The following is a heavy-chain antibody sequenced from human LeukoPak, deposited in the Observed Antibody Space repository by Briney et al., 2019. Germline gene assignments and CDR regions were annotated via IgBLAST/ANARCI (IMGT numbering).Heavy chain of an antibody. CDR3: ARSGYYYEGDY. V-gene: IGHV1-8*03. J-gene: IGHJ4*02. Sequence: ASVKVSCKASGYIFTGYYMHWVRQATGQGLEWMGWMNPNSGNTGYAQKFQGRVTITRNTSISTAYMKLSSLRSEDTAVYYCARSGYYYEGDYWGQGTLVTVSS. CDR2: MNPNSGNT. CDR1: GYIFTGYY. D-gene: IGHD3-22*01.